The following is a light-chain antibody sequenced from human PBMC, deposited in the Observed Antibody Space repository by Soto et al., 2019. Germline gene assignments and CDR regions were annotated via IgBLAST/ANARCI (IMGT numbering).Light chain of an antibody. CDR1: QSISSY. CDR2: AAS. CDR3: HHYNNWPRT. V-gene: IGKV1-39*01. J-gene: IGKJ1*01. Sequence: DIQMTQSPSTLSASVGDRVTITCRASQSISSYLNWYQQKPGKAPKLLIYAASSLQSGVPSRFSGSGSGTEFTLTISSLQSEDFAVYYCHHYNNWPRTFGQGTKVDIK.